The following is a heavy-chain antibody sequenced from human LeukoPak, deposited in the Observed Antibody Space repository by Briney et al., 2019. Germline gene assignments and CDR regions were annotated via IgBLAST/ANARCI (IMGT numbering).Heavy chain of an antibody. CDR2: IYYSGST. V-gene: IGHV4-61*01. J-gene: IGHJ3*02. D-gene: IGHD1-26*01. CDR1: GGSISSSSYY. Sequence: SQTLSLTCTVSGGSISSSSYYWSWIRQPPGKGLEWIGYIYYSGSTSYNPSLKSRVTISVDTSKKQFSLKLSSVTAADTAFYYCARYIVSYPHDAFDIWGQGTMVTVSS. CDR3: ARYIVSYPHDAFDI.